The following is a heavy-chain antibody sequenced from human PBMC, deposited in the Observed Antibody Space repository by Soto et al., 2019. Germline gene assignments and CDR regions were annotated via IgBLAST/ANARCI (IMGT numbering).Heavy chain of an antibody. CDR3: ARGSWSSIDY. CDR2: MNPNSGNT. Sequence: ASVTVSCTASGYTFTNYDINWVRQATGQGLEWMGWMNPNSGNTGYAQKFQGRVAMTRNTSISTAYMELSSLRSEDTAVYYCARGSWSSIDYWGQGTLVTVSS. D-gene: IGHD2-8*01. CDR1: GYTFTNYD. V-gene: IGHV1-8*01. J-gene: IGHJ4*02.